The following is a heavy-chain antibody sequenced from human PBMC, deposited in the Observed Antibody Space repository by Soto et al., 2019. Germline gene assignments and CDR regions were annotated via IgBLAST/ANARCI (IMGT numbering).Heavy chain of an antibody. CDR2: IRRKANSYTT. CDR3: AMLRAWSGRRNDMDF. V-gene: IGHV3-72*01. J-gene: IGHJ6*02. CDR1: GLIFSDYH. D-gene: IGHD6-19*01. Sequence: EVQLVESGGGLVQPGGSLRLSCTGSGLIFSDYHMDWVRQAPGKGLEWVGRIRRKANSYTTEYAASVKGSFTISREDSKNSLNLEMSRRKTDDTAVSYCAMLRAWSGRRNDMDFWYQATTATVPS.